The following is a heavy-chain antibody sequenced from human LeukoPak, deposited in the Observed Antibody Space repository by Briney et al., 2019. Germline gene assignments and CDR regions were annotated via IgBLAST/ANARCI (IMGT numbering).Heavy chain of an antibody. CDR2: INHSGST. CDR1: GGSFSGYY. D-gene: IGHD3-3*01. CDR3: ARGRKYYDFWSGYYNFDY. Sequence: PSETLSLTCAVYGGSFSGYYWSWIRQPPGKGLEWIGEINHSGSTNYNPSLKSRVTISVDTSKNQSSLKLSSVTAADTAVYYCARGRKYYDFWSGYYNFDYWGQGTLVTVSS. J-gene: IGHJ4*02. V-gene: IGHV4-34*01.